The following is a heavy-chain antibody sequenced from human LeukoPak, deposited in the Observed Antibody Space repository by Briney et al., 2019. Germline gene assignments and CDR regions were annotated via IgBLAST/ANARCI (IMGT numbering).Heavy chain of an antibody. Sequence: GASVKVSCKASGYTFTGYYVHWVRQAPGQGLEWMGWMNPNSGGTNYAQKFQGRVTMTRDTSISTAYMELSRLRSDDTAVYYCARGKLLLGNYWGQGTLVTVSS. V-gene: IGHV1-2*02. D-gene: IGHD2-2*01. CDR2: MNPNSGGT. CDR1: GYTFTGYY. CDR3: ARGKLLLGNY. J-gene: IGHJ4*02.